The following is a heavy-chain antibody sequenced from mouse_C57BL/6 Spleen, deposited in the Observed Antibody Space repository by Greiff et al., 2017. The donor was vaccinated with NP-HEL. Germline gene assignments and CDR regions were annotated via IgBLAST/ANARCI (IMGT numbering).Heavy chain of an antibody. CDR1: GYTFTSYW. D-gene: IGHD1-1*01. CDR3: ARVTTVVGSGGFAY. J-gene: IGHJ3*01. Sequence: QVQLKQPGAELVMPGASVKLSCKASGYTFTSYWMHWVKQRPGQGLEWIGEIDPSDSYTNYNQKFKGKSTLTVDKSSSTAYMQLSSLTSEDSAVYYCARVTTVVGSGGFAYWGQGTLVTVSA. CDR2: IDPSDSYT. V-gene: IGHV1-69*01.